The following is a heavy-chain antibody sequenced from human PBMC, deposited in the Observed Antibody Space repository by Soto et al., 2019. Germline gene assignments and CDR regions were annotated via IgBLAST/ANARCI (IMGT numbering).Heavy chain of an antibody. D-gene: IGHD2-15*01. J-gene: IGHJ6*02. Sequence: QVQLVESGGGVVQPGRSLRLSCAASGFTFSSYAMYWVRQAPGKGLEWVAVISYDGNNKYYADSVKGRFTISRDNSKXTXYXQVXSLRAEDTAVYYCARAGCDGGSCYTLVGLRYGMDVWGQGTTVTVSS. CDR1: GFTFSSYA. CDR2: ISYDGNNK. V-gene: IGHV3-30-3*01. CDR3: ARAGCDGGSCYTLVGLRYGMDV.